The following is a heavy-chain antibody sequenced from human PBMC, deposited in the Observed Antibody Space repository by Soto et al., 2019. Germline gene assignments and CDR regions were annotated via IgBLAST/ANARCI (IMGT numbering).Heavy chain of an antibody. Sequence: ASVKVSCKASGYTFTSYGISWVRQAPGQGLEWMGWISAYNGNTNYAQKLQGRVTMTTDTSTSTAYMELRSLRSDDTAVYYCARDRGVVVAATTDYWGQGTLVTVSS. V-gene: IGHV1-18*01. CDR2: ISAYNGNT. D-gene: IGHD2-15*01. J-gene: IGHJ4*02. CDR3: ARDRGVVVAATTDY. CDR1: GYTFTSYG.